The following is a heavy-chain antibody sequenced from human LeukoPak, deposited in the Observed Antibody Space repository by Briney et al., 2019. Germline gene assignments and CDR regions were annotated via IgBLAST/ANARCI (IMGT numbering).Heavy chain of an antibody. CDR3: ARDALDSGSHYTDY. Sequence: ASVKVSCKASGYTFTGYYMHWVRQAPGQGLEWMGWINPNSGGTNYAQKFQGRVTMTRDTSISTAYMELSRLRSDDTAVYYCARDALDSGSHYTDYWGQGTLVTVSS. J-gene: IGHJ4*02. D-gene: IGHD1-26*01. CDR2: INPNSGGT. V-gene: IGHV1-2*02. CDR1: GYTFTGYY.